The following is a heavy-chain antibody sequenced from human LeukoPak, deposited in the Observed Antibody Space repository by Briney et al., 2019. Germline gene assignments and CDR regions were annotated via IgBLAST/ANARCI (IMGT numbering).Heavy chain of an antibody. CDR2: ISSSSSTI. D-gene: IGHD6-13*01. V-gene: IGHV3-11*04. J-gene: IGHJ4*02. CDR3: ARGSSWYDIDY. CDR1: GGSFSGYY. Sequence: LSLTCAVYGGSFSGYYWSWIRQAPGKGLEWVSYISSSSSTIYYADSVKGRFTISRDNAKNSLYLQMNSLRAEDTAVYYCARGSSWYDIDYWGQGTLVTVSS.